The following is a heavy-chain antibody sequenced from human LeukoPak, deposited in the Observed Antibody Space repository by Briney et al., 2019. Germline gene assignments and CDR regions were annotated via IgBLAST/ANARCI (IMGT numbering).Heavy chain of an antibody. CDR2: ISGSGGST. J-gene: IGHJ4*02. CDR1: GFTFSSYA. CDR3: AKRPPKDKFGSSPFDF. V-gene: IGHV3-23*01. D-gene: IGHD6-6*01. Sequence: GGSLRLSCAASGFTFSSYAMSWVRQAPGKGLEWVSVISGSGGSTYYADSVKGRFTISRDNSKNTLYLQMNSLIAEDTAVYYCAKRPPKDKFGSSPFDFWGQGTLVTVSS.